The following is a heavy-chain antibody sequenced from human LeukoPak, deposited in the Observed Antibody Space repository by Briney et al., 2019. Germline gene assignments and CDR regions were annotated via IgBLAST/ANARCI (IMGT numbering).Heavy chain of an antibody. CDR2: IYPGDSDT. D-gene: IGHD2-2*01. CDR3: ARHRYCSGTSCSYYYYYMDV. CDR1: GYSFTSYW. V-gene: IGHV5-51*01. Sequence: GESLKISCKGSGYSFTSYWIGWVRQMPGKGLEWMGIIYPGDSDTRYSPSFQGQVTISADKSISTAYLQWSSLKASDTAMYYCARHRYCSGTSCSYYYYYMDVWGKGTTVTVS. J-gene: IGHJ6*03.